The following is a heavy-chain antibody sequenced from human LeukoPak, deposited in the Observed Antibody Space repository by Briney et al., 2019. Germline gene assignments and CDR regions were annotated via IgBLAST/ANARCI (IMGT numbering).Heavy chain of an antibody. V-gene: IGHV4-59*08. CDR2: FYYTGST. Sequence: SETLSLTCTVSGDSISNYYWSWIRQPPGKGLEWIGCFYYTGSTNYNPSLKSRVAISVDTSKNQFSLKLSSVTAADTAVYYCARQSSWYGGVDYWGQGTLVTVSS. CDR3: ARQSSWYGGVDY. J-gene: IGHJ4*02. D-gene: IGHD6-19*01. CDR1: GDSISNYY.